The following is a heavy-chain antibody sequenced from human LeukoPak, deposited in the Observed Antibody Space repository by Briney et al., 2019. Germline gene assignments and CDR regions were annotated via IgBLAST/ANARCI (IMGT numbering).Heavy chain of an antibody. Sequence: GGSLRLSCAASGFTSSSYAMHWVRQAPGKGLEYVSAISSNGGSTYYANSVKGRFTISRDNSKNTLYLQMGSLRAEDMAVYSCARGNVMGYCSPTSCPQFDYWGQGTLVPVSS. CDR2: ISSNGGST. CDR1: GFTSSSYA. D-gene: IGHD2-2*01. J-gene: IGHJ4*02. V-gene: IGHV3-64*01. CDR3: ARGNVMGYCSPTSCPQFDY.